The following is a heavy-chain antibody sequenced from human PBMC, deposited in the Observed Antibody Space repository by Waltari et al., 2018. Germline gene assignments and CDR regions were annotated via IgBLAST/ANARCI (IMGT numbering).Heavy chain of an antibody. J-gene: IGHJ5*02. D-gene: IGHD2-2*01. CDR3: ARVNCSSTSCYGPNWFDP. CDR2: IYYRGST. V-gene: IGHV4-59*01. Sequence: QVQLQESGPGLVKPSETLSLTCTVSGGSISSYYWSWIRQPPGKGLEWIGYIYYRGSTNYNPSRKSRVTISVDTSKNQFSLKLSSVTAADTAVYYCARVNCSSTSCYGPNWFDPWGQGTLVTVSS. CDR1: GGSISSYY.